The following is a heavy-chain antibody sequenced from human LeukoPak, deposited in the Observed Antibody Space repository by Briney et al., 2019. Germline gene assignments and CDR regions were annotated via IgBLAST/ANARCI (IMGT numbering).Heavy chain of an antibody. CDR3: AKSPAYYDFWSGYEK. D-gene: IGHD3-3*01. CDR2: ISYEGSIK. CDR1: GFTFSSHG. Sequence: PGGSLRLSCAASGFTFSSHGMHWVRQAPGKGLEWVAVISYEGSIKYYADSVKGRFTISRDNSKNTLYLQMNSLRAEDTAVYHCAKSPAYYDFWSGYEKWGQGTLVTVSS. V-gene: IGHV3-30*18. J-gene: IGHJ4*02.